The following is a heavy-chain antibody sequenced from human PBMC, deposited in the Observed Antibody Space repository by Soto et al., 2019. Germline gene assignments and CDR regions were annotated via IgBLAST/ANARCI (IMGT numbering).Heavy chain of an antibody. J-gene: IGHJ6*02. Sequence: PGGSLRLSCAASGFTFSGSAMHWVRQASGKGPEWVGRIRSKANSYATAYAASVKGRFTISGDDSKNTAYLQMNSLKTEDTAVYYCGIDYYYGMDVWGQGTTVTVSS. CDR3: GIDYYYGMDV. D-gene: IGHD1-20*01. CDR1: GFTFSGSA. CDR2: IRSKANSYAT. V-gene: IGHV3-73*01.